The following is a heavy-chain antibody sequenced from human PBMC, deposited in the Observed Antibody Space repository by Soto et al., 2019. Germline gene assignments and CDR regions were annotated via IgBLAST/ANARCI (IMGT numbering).Heavy chain of an antibody. Sequence: EVQLVESGGGLVKPGGSLRLSCAASGFTFSNAWMSWVRQAPGKGLEWVGRIKSKTDGGTTDYAAPVKGRFTISRDDSKTTMYLQMNSLKTEDTAVYYCTTATLLWFGEFSDWGQGTLVTVSS. CDR1: GFTFSNAW. J-gene: IGHJ4*02. D-gene: IGHD3-10*01. V-gene: IGHV3-15*01. CDR3: TTATLLWFGEFSD. CDR2: IKSKTDGGTT.